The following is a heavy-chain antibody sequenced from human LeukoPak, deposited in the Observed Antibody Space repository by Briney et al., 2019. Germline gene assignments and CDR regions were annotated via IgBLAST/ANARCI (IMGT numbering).Heavy chain of an antibody. CDR2: INKDGSER. CDR1: GFIFSGYW. V-gene: IGHV3-7*01. Sequence: PGGSLRLSCAASGFIFSGYWMSWVRQAPGKGLEWVANINKDGSERYNVDSVKGRFTISRDNANKSLYLQMNSLRAEDTSVYYCARESKGRSKIDYWGQGTLVTVS. D-gene: IGHD4-17*01. CDR3: ARESKGRSKIDY. J-gene: IGHJ4*02.